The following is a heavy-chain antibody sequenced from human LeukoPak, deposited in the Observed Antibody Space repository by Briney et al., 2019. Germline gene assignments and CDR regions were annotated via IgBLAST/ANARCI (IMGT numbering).Heavy chain of an antibody. Sequence: GRSLRLSCAASRFTFSNAWMSWVRQAPGKGLEWVGRIKSKTDGGTTDYAAPVKGRFTISRDDSKNTLYLQMNSLKTEDTAVYYCTTDPTYGYARGYWGQGTLVTVSS. J-gene: IGHJ4*02. CDR1: RFTFSNAW. V-gene: IGHV3-15*01. D-gene: IGHD5-12*01. CDR2: IKSKTDGGTT. CDR3: TTDPTYGYARGY.